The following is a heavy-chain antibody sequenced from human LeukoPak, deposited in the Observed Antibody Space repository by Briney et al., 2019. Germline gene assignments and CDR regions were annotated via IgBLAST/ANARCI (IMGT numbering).Heavy chain of an antibody. Sequence: GGSLRLSCAASGFTFNNYAMTWVRQPPGKGLEWVSTITGSDGATYYADSMKGRFTISRDISKNTLYLQMDSLRAEDTAAYYCARGKDHDFWNPFDHWGQGTLVTVSS. CDR2: ITGSDGAT. CDR1: GFTFNNYA. CDR3: ARGKDHDFWNPFDH. D-gene: IGHD3-3*01. V-gene: IGHV3-23*01. J-gene: IGHJ4*02.